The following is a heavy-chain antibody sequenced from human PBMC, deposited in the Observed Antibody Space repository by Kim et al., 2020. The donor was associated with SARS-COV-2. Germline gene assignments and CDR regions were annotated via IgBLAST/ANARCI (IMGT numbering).Heavy chain of an antibody. V-gene: IGHV4-34*01. D-gene: IGHD5-18*01. Sequence: LKRRVTISVDTSKNQFSLKLSAVTAADTAVYYCARGEYGGYSYGRPGFDYWGQGTLVTVSS. CDR3: ARGEYGGYSYGRPGFDY. J-gene: IGHJ4*02.